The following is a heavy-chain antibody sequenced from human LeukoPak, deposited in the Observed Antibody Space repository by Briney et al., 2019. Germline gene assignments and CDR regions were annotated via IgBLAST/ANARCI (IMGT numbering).Heavy chain of an antibody. D-gene: IGHD2-15*01. CDR2: IYYSGST. V-gene: IGHV4-59*01. CDR3: WRHPFATPFDY. Sequence: PSETLSLTCTVSGGSISSYYWSWIRQPPGKGLEWIGYIYYSGSTNYNPSLKSRVTISVDTSKNQFSLQLSSVTAADTAVYYCWRHPFATPFDYWGRGTLVTVSS. J-gene: IGHJ4*02. CDR1: GGSISSYY.